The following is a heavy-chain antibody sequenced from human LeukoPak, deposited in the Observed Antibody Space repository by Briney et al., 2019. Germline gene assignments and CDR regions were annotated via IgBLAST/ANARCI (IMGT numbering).Heavy chain of an antibody. D-gene: IGHD1-26*01. V-gene: IGHV3-7*01. CDR3: ASVYSPFAFDI. J-gene: IGHJ3*02. Sequence: AGGSLRLSCAAPGFTFSSYWMSWVRQAPGKGLEWVANIKQGGSEKYYVDSVKGRFTISRDNAKNSLYLQMNSLRAEDTAVYYCASVYSPFAFDIWGQGTMVTVSS. CDR2: IKQGGSEK. CDR1: GFTFSSYW.